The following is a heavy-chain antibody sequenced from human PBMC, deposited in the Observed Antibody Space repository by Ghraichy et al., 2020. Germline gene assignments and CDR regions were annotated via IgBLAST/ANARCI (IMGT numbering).Heavy chain of an antibody. D-gene: IGHD1-26*01. J-gene: IGHJ3*02. V-gene: IGHV3-30*03. CDR3: AGDRSYRATHTDAFDI. Sequence: GGSLRLSCAASGFSFSSFGMHWVRQAPGKGLEWGAVISYDGSNKYYADSVKGRFTISRDNSKSTLYLQMNSLRAEDTAVYYCAGDRSYRATHTDAFDIWGQGTMVTVSS. CDR1: GFSFSSFG. CDR2: ISYDGSNK.